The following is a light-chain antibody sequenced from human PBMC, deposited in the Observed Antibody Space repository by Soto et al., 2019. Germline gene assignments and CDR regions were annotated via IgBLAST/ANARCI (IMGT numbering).Light chain of an antibody. Sequence: QSVLTQPPSMSAAPGQMVAISCSGTSSNIGDNSVSWYQHFPGTAPKVLIYDNNRRPSGIPDRFSGSKSGTSATLTIIGLQTGDEANDYCATWDSALSAGVFGGGTKVTVL. J-gene: IGLJ3*02. CDR1: SSNIGDNS. V-gene: IGLV1-51*01. CDR3: ATWDSALSAGV. CDR2: DNN.